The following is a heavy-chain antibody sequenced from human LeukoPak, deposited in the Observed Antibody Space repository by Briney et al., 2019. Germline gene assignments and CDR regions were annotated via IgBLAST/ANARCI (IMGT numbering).Heavy chain of an antibody. CDR3: VTSRVVVPAAIPF. Sequence: GGSLRLSCAASGFTFSSYSMNWVRQAPGKGLEWVSSISSSSSYIYYADSVKGRFTISRDNAKNSPYLQMNSLRAEDTAVYYCVTSRVVVPAAIPFWGQGTLVTVSS. CDR2: ISSSSSYI. V-gene: IGHV3-21*01. J-gene: IGHJ4*02. CDR1: GFTFSSYS. D-gene: IGHD2-2*01.